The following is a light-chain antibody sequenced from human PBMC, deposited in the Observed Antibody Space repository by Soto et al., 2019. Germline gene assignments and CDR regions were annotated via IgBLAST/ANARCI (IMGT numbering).Light chain of an antibody. CDR3: ASYTTSSTYA. CDR2: DVS. Sequence: QSVLTQPASVSGSPGQSIAISCTGTSSDVGGYSYVSWYQQQPGKAPKLVISDVSNRPSGVSDPFSGSKSGNTASLTISGLQTEDEADYYCASYTTSSTYAFGTGTKVTVL. J-gene: IGLJ1*01. V-gene: IGLV2-14*01. CDR1: SSDVGGYSY.